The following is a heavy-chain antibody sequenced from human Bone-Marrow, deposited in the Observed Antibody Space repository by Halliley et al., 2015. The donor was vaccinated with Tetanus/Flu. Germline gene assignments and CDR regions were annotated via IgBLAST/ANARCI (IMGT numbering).Heavy chain of an antibody. J-gene: IGHJ4*02. V-gene: IGHV3-33*01. CDR1: GFSFSGNA. D-gene: IGHD6-19*01. Sequence: SLRLSCAASGFSFSGNAMHWVRQAPGKGLEWVAVIWFDGSNKYYADSVRGRFTISRDNSNNALHLQMTSLRVEDTAFYYCVRDSTSVSVTGRFDYWGQGTLVTVSS. CDR2: IWFDGSNK. CDR3: VRDSTSVSVTGRFDY.